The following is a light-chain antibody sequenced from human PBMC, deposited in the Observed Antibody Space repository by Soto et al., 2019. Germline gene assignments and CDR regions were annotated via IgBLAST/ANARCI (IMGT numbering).Light chain of an antibody. J-gene: IGLJ1*01. CDR1: SSDVGAYKY. Sequence: QCALTHAASVSSVALDSRTLFYTKTSSDVGAYKYVSWYQQHPGKAPKLMIYDVSSRPSGVSNRFSGSKSGNTASLIISGLQAEDEADYYCISYTSSDTYVFGTGTKVTVL. CDR2: DVS. CDR3: ISYTSSDTYV. V-gene: IGLV2-14*01.